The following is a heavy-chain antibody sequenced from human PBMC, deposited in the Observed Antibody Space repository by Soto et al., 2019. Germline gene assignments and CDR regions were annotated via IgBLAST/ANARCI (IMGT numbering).Heavy chain of an antibody. CDR2: IYWNDDK. V-gene: IGHV2-5*01. D-gene: IGHD3-16*01. CDR1: GFSPSARGVG. CDR3: VHSPWGAAPDY. Sequence: KESGPTLVKPTQTLTLTCTLSGFSPSARGVGVGWIRQPPGKAPEWLGIIYWNDDKRYSPSLKSRLTITKDTSKNQVVLTMTNMEAVDTATYYCVHSPWGAAPDYWGQGTLVTVSA. J-gene: IGHJ4*02.